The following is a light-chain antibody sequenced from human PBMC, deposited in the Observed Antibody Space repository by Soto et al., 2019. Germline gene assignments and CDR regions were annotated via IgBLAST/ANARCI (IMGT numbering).Light chain of an antibody. J-gene: IGLJ3*02. CDR3: QSYDSSLSWV. V-gene: IGLV1-40*01. CDR1: SSNIGAGYD. CDR2: GNS. Sequence: QSVLTQPPXVSGXPGQRVTIXXTGSSSNIGAGYDVHWYQQLPGTAPKLLIYGNSNRPSGVPDRFSGSKSGTSASLAISGLQAEDEADYYCQSYDSSLSWVFGGGTKLTVL.